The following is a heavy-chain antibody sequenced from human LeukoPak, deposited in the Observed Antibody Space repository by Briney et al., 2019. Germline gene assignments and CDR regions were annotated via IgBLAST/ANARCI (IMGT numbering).Heavy chain of an antibody. Sequence: ASVKVSCKASGYTFTSYYMHWVRQAPGQGLEWMGIINPSGGSTSYAQKFQGRVTMTRDTSTSTVYMELSSLRSEDTAVYYCARDHYSDSIGYYYVGYFDYWGQGTLVTVSS. J-gene: IGHJ4*02. V-gene: IGHV1-46*01. CDR2: INPSGGST. CDR1: GYTFTSYY. CDR3: ARDHYSDSIGYYYVGYFDY. D-gene: IGHD3-22*01.